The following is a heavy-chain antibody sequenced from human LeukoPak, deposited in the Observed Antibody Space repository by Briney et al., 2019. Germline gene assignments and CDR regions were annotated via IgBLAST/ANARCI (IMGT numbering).Heavy chain of an antibody. Sequence: ASVTVSCKASGYTFTSYGISWVRQAPGQGLEWMGWISAYNGNTNYAQKLQGRVTMTTDTSTSTACMELGNLRSDDTAVYYCARDSRYYYDRSGYHPGDYWGQGTLVTVSS. V-gene: IGHV1-18*01. CDR1: GYTFTSYG. CDR2: ISAYNGNT. CDR3: ARDSRYYYDRSGYHPGDY. D-gene: IGHD3-22*01. J-gene: IGHJ4*02.